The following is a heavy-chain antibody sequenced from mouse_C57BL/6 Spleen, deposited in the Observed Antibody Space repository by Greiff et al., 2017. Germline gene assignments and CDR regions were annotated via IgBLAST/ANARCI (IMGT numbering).Heavy chain of an antibody. D-gene: IGHD1-1*01. V-gene: IGHV1-74*01. J-gene: IGHJ3*01. Sequence: QVQLQQPGAELVKPGASVKVSCKASGYTFTSYWMHWVKQRPGKGLEWIGRIHPSDSDTNYNQKFKGKATLTVAKSSSTPYMQLSSLTSEDSAFYYCAISLSYNCGSSPCAYWGQGTLVTVSA. CDR1: GYTFTSYW. CDR3: AISLSYNCGSSPCAY. CDR2: IHPSDSDT.